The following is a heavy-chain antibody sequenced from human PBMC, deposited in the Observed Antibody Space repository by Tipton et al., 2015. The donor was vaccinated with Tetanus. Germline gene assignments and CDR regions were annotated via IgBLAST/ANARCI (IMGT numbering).Heavy chain of an antibody. D-gene: IGHD2-8*02. CDR2: IIPIFGTA. CDR3: ASPGGWGTGGAFDI. J-gene: IGHJ3*02. CDR1: GGTFSSYA. V-gene: IGHV1-69*01. Sequence: QSGAEVKKPGSSVKVSCKASGGTFSSYAIGWVRQAPGQGLEWMGGIIPIFGTANYAQKFQGRVTITADESTNTAYMELSSLRSGDASVYYCASPGGWGTGGAFDIWGQGTMVTVSS.